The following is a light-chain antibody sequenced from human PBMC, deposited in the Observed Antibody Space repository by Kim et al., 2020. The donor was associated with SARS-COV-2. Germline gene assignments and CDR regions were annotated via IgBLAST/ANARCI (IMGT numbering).Light chain of an antibody. CDR3: QQYNNWPYA. V-gene: IGKV3-15*01. J-gene: IGKJ2*01. CDR2: GAS. CDR1: QSVRSN. Sequence: EIVMTQSPATLSVSPGERATLSCRASQSVRSNLAWYQQKPGQAPRLLIYGASTRATGIPARLSGSGSGTEFTLTVSSLQSEDFAVYYCQQYNNWPYALGQGTKLEI.